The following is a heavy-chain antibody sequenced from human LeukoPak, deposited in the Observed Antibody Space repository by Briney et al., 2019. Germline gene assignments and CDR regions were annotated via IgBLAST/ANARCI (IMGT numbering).Heavy chain of an antibody. J-gene: IGHJ4*02. CDR3: ARDNYDFWSGFPNY. D-gene: IGHD3-3*01. CDR2: IWYDGSNK. Sequence: GGSLRLSCAASGFTFSDHYMDWVRQAPGKGLEWVAVIWYDGSNKYYADSVKGRFTISRDNSKNTLYLQMNSLRAEDTAVYYCARDNYDFWSGFPNYWGQGTLVTVSS. V-gene: IGHV3-33*08. CDR1: GFTFSDHY.